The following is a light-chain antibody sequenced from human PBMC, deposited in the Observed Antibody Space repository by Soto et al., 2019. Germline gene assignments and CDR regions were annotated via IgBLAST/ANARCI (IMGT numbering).Light chain of an antibody. J-gene: IGKJ1*01. CDR3: QHNIKWPRT. CDR2: RTS. V-gene: IGKV3-15*01. Sequence: EIVMTQSPATMSVSPGERVTLSCRASQSVSNNSAWYQQEPGQAPQPLIYRTSTRATRIPARFSGSGSGTDFGLTISSLQHKDFAVYYCQHNIKWPRTFGQGTKVEIK. CDR1: QSVSNN.